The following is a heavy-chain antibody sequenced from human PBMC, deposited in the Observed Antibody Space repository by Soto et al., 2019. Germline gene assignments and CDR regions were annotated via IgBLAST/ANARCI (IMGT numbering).Heavy chain of an antibody. CDR3: ARRYSSGWYYFDY. D-gene: IGHD6-19*01. CDR1: GGSFSGYY. J-gene: IGHJ4*02. V-gene: IGHV4-34*01. Sequence: SETLSLTCAVYGGSFSGYYWSWIRQPPGKGLEWIGEINHSGSTNCNPSLKSRVTISVDTSKNQLSLKLTSVTAADTAVYYCARRYSSGWYYFDYWGQGTLVTVSS. CDR2: INHSGST.